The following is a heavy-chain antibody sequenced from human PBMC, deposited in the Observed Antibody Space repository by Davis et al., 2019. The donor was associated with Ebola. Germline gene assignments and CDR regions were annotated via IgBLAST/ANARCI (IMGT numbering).Heavy chain of an antibody. CDR3: ARVEGGYCSSTSCYYYYGMDV. J-gene: IGHJ6*02. CDR1: GFTFSSYW. V-gene: IGHV3-74*01. CDR2: INSDGSST. Sequence: HTGGSLRLSCAASGFTFSSYWMSWVRQAPGKGLVWVSRINSDGSSTSYADSVKGRFTISRDNAKNTLYLQMNSLRAEDTAVYYCARVEGGYCSSTSCYYYYGMDVWGQGTTVTVSS. D-gene: IGHD2-2*01.